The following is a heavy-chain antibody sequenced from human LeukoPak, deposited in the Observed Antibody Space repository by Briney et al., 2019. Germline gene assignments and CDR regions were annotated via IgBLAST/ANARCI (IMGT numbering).Heavy chain of an antibody. J-gene: IGHJ4*02. D-gene: IGHD1-26*01. Sequence: GGSLRLSCAASGFTFSSNWMHWVRQAPGKGLVWVSRINEDGSTTNYADSVKGRSTILRDNAKNTLYLQMNSLGAEDTAVYYCVRDLGGRSGHWGQGTLVTVSS. V-gene: IGHV3-74*01. CDR2: INEDGSTT. CDR1: GFTFSSNW. CDR3: VRDLGGRSGH.